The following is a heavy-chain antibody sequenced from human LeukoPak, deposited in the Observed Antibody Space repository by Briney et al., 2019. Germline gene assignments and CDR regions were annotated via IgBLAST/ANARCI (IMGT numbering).Heavy chain of an antibody. Sequence: PSETLSLTCTVSGGSISSYYWSWIRQPPGKGLEWVSVIYSGGSTYYADSVKGRFTISRDNSKNTLYLQMNSLRAEDTAVYYCARCFLSIAAAAYYFDYWGQGTLVTVSS. D-gene: IGHD6-13*01. CDR1: GGSISSYY. CDR2: IYSGGST. CDR3: ARCFLSIAAAAYYFDY. J-gene: IGHJ4*02. V-gene: IGHV3-53*01.